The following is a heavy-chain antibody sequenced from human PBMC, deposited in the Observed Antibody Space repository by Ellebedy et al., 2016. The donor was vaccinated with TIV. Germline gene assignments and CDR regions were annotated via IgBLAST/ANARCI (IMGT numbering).Heavy chain of an antibody. CDR2: INHSGST. Sequence: GSLRLSXAVYGGSFSGYYWSWIRQPPGKGLEWIGEINHSGSTNYNPSLKSRVTISVDKSKNQFSLKLSSVTAADTAVYYCARAPIGSYRAFDSWGQGTMVTVSS. J-gene: IGHJ3*02. CDR3: ARAPIGSYRAFDS. V-gene: IGHV4-34*01. D-gene: IGHD1-26*01. CDR1: GGSFSGYY.